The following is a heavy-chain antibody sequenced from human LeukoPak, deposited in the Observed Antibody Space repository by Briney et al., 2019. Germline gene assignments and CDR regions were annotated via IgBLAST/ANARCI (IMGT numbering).Heavy chain of an antibody. J-gene: IGHJ4*02. CDR2: IYSGGST. Sequence: GGSLRLSCAASGFTVSSNYMSWVRQAPGKGLEWVSVIYSGGSTYYADSVKGQFTISRDNSKNTLYLQMNSLRAEDTAVYYCARGSGDSSGYYLDYWGQGTLVTVSS. D-gene: IGHD3-22*01. CDR3: ARGSGDSSGYYLDY. V-gene: IGHV3-53*01. CDR1: GFTVSSNY.